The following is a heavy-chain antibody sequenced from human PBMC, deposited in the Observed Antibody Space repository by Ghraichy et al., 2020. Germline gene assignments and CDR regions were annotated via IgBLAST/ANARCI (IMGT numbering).Heavy chain of an antibody. V-gene: IGHV4-4*07. J-gene: IGHJ5*02. CDR3: ARTVYCSSTSCELQRYWFDP. CDR1: GGSISSYY. D-gene: IGHD2-2*01. Sequence: SETLSLTCTVSGGSISSYYWSWIRQPAGKGLEWIGRIYTSGSTNYNPSLKSRVTMLVDTSKNQFSLKLSSVTAADTAVYYCARTVYCSSTSCELQRYWFDPWGQGTLVTVSS. CDR2: IYTSGST.